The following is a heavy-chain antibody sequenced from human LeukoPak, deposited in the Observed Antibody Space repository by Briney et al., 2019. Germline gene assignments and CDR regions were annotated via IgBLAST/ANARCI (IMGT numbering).Heavy chain of an antibody. CDR3: AKALDSITIVVDV. J-gene: IGHJ6*02. V-gene: IGHV3-23*01. CDR2: ISGRGGST. D-gene: IGHD3-3*01. Sequence: GGSLRPSCAASGFTSSSYAMSWVRQAPGKGLEWVSAISGRGGSTYYADSVKGRFTISRDNSKNTLCLQMNSLRAEDTAVYYCAKALDSITIVVDVWGQGTTVTVSS. CDR1: GFTSSSYA.